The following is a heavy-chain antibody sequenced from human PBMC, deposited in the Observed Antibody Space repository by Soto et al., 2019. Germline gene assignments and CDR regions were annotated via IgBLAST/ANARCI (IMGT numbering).Heavy chain of an antibody. Sequence: QVQLVQSGAEVKKPGSSVKVSCKASGGTFSSYAISWVRQAPGQGLEWMGGIIPIFGTANYAQKFQGRVTITADESTSTAYMELSSLRSEDTAVYYCARDITIFGVVIIGYYYGMDVWGQGTTVTVSS. CDR1: GGTFSSYA. CDR3: ARDITIFGVVIIGYYYGMDV. J-gene: IGHJ6*02. V-gene: IGHV1-69*01. D-gene: IGHD3-3*01. CDR2: IIPIFGTA.